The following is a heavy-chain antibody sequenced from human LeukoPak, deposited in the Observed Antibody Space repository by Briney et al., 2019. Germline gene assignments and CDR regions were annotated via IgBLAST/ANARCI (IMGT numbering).Heavy chain of an antibody. V-gene: IGHV1-24*01. Sequence: ASVKVSCKVSGYTLTELSMHWVRQAPGKGLEWMGGFDPEDGETIYAQKFQGRVTITADESTSTAYMELSSLRSEDTAVYYCARSNRQWLVDFDYWGQGTLVTVSS. CDR3: ARSNRQWLVDFDY. J-gene: IGHJ4*02. D-gene: IGHD6-19*01. CDR2: FDPEDGET. CDR1: GYTLTELS.